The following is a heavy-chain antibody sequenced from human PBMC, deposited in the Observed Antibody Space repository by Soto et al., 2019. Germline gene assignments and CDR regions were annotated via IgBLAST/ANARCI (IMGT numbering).Heavy chain of an antibody. J-gene: IGHJ4*02. Sequence: GGSLRLSCAGSGFIFSNYNMNWVRQAPGKGLEWVSYISSSSSYIYYADSVKGRFTISRDNAKNSLYLQMNSLRAEDTAVYYCARDDILTGYYLDYWGQGTLVTVSS. CDR1: GFIFSNYN. V-gene: IGHV3-21*01. CDR2: ISSSSSYI. D-gene: IGHD3-9*01. CDR3: ARDDILTGYYLDY.